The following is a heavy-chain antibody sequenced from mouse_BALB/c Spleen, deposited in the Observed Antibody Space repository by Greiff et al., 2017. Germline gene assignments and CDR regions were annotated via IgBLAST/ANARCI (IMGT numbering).Heavy chain of an antibody. CDR3: ARNLYGSSSYWYFDV. Sequence: EVKLMESGPDLVKPSQSLSLTCTVTGYSITSGYSWHWIRQFPGNKLEWMGYIHYSGSTNYNPSLKSRISITRDTSKNQFFLQLNSVTTEDTATYYCARNLYGSSSYWYFDVWGAGTTVTVSS. CDR1: GYSITSGYS. V-gene: IGHV3-1*02. J-gene: IGHJ1*01. CDR2: IHYSGST. D-gene: IGHD1-1*01.